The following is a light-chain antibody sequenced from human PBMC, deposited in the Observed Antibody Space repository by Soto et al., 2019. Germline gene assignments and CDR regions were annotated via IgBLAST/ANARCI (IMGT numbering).Light chain of an antibody. CDR2: GAS. CDR1: QSVSSSY. CDR3: QQYGSSPALT. J-gene: IGKJ4*01. V-gene: IGKV3-20*01. Sequence: EIVLTQSPVTLSLSPGRRATLSCRASQSVSSSYLAWYQQKPGQAPRLLIYGASSRATGIPDRFSGSGSGTDFTLTISRLEPEDFAVYYCQQYGSSPALTFGGGTSVDTK.